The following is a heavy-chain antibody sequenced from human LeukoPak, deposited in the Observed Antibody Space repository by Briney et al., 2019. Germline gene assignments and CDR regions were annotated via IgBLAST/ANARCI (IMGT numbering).Heavy chain of an antibody. CDR2: FDPEDGET. V-gene: IGHV1-24*01. Sequence: ASVKVSCKVPGYTLTELSMHWVRQAPGKGLEWMGGFDPEDGETIYAQKFQGRVTMTEDTSTDTAYMELSSLRSEDTAVYYCATSPIVATIISFDYWGQGTLVTVSS. J-gene: IGHJ4*02. D-gene: IGHD5-12*01. CDR1: GYTLTELS. CDR3: ATSPIVATIISFDY.